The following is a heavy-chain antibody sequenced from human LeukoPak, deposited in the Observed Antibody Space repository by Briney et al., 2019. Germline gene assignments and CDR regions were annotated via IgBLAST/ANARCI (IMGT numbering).Heavy chain of an antibody. CDR3: AREKVGAIGY. CDR1: GFTFSSYS. Sequence: GGSLRLSCAASGFTFSSYSMNWVRQAPGKGLEWVSSISSSSSYIYYADSVKGRFTISRDKAKNSLYLQMNSLRAEDTAVYYCAREKVGAIGYWGQGTLVTVSS. CDR2: ISSSSSYI. V-gene: IGHV3-21*01. D-gene: IGHD1-26*01. J-gene: IGHJ4*02.